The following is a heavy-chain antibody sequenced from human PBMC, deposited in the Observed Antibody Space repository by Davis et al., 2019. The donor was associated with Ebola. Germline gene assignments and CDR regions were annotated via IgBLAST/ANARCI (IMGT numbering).Heavy chain of an antibody. J-gene: IGHJ4*02. CDR1: GFTVSSNY. CDR2: IYSGGST. D-gene: IGHD6-19*01. Sequence: GESLKISCAASGFTVSSNYMSWVRQAPGKGLEWVSVIYSGGSTYYADSVKGRFTISRDNSKNTLYLQRNSLRAEDTAVYYCARGDYSSGWYVAGSYWGQGTLVTVSS. V-gene: IGHV3-66*01. CDR3: ARGDYSSGWYVAGSY.